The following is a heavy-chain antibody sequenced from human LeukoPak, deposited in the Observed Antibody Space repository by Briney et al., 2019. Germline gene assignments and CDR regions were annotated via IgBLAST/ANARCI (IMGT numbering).Heavy chain of an antibody. Sequence: GGSLRLSCAASGFTFSSYAMHWVRQAPGKGLEWVAVISYDGSNKYYADSVKGRFTISRDNSKNTLYLQMNSLRAEDTAVYYCAEGNWFDPWGQGTLVTVSS. CDR1: GFTFSSYA. CDR3: AEGNWFDP. V-gene: IGHV3-30*04. J-gene: IGHJ5*02. CDR2: ISYDGSNK.